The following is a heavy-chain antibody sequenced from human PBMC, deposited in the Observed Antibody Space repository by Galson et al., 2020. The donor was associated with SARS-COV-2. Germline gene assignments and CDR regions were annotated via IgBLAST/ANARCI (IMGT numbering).Heavy chain of an antibody. V-gene: IGHV2-26*01. Sequence: SGPTLVKPTETLTLTCTVSGFSLSKPRMGVSWIRQPPGKALEWLAHIHSNHEKSYSTSLKNRPTISKDTSKSQVVLTMTNMEPVDTATYYCAGMGEWLRPHCNCWCQGTLVTVST. CDR2: IHSNHEK. CDR3: AGMGEWLRPHCNC. CDR1: GFSLSKPRMG. J-gene: IGHJ4*02. D-gene: IGHD5-12*01.